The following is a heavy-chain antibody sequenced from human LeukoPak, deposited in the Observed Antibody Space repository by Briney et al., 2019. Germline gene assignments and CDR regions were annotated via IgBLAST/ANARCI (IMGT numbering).Heavy chain of an antibody. CDR2: IIPIFGTA. D-gene: IGHD1-26*01. CDR3: ARVHGVGAVDY. V-gene: IGHV1-69*05. Sequence: GASVKVSCKASGGTFSSYAISWVRQAPGQGLEWMGGIIPIFGTANYAQKFQGRVTITTDESTSTAYTELSSLRSEDTAVYYCARVHGVGAVDYWGQGTLVTVSS. J-gene: IGHJ4*02. CDR1: GGTFSSYA.